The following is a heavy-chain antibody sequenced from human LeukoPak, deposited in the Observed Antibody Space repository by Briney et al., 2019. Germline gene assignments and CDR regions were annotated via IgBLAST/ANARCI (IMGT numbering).Heavy chain of an antibody. J-gene: IGHJ3*02. V-gene: IGHV4-4*02. CDR1: GGSISSNNW. CDR3: ARGFYGSGSYSSPGFHAFDI. Sequence: PSETLSLTCAVSGGSISSNNWWSWVRQPPGKGLEWIGEIYHSGSTDYNPSLERRVTISVDKSKNQFSLKLSSVTAADTAVYYCARGFYGSGSYSSPGFHAFDIWGQGTMVTVSS. D-gene: IGHD3-10*01. CDR2: IYHSGST.